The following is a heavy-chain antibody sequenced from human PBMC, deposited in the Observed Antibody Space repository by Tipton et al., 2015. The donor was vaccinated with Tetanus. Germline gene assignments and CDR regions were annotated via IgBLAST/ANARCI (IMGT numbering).Heavy chain of an antibody. D-gene: IGHD2-2*01. J-gene: IGHJ4*02. CDR1: GGSISSADYY. CDR2: IYYSGST. CDR3: ARGTDDY. Sequence: TLSLTCTVSGGSISSADYYWSWIRQPPGKGLEWIGYIYYSGSTNYNPSLKSRVTISVDTSKNQFSLKLSSVTAADTAVYYCARGTDDYWGQGTLVTVSS. V-gene: IGHV4-61*08.